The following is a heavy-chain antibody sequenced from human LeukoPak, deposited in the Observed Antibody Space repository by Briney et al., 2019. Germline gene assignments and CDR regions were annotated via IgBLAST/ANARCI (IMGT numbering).Heavy chain of an antibody. CDR2: IYYSGSI. CDR3: ARSLRLGELSGDAFDI. Sequence: SETLSLTCTVSGGSISTYYWSWIRQPPGKGLEWIGYIYYSGSIDYNPSLKSRVTISVDTSKNQFSLKLSSVTAADTAVYYCARSLRLGELSGDAFDIWGQGTMVTVSS. J-gene: IGHJ3*02. CDR1: GGSISTYY. D-gene: IGHD3-16*02. V-gene: IGHV4-59*01.